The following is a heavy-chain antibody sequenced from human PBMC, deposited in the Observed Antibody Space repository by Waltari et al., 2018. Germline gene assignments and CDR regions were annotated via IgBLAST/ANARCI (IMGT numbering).Heavy chain of an antibody. CDR3: ASGEYSGYGH. CDR1: GGTFSSYA. CDR2: IIPSFGTA. V-gene: IGHV1-69*08. J-gene: IGHJ4*02. Sequence: QVQLVQSGAEVKKPGSSVKVSCKASGGTFSSYAISWVRQAPGQGLAWMGRIIPSFGTANYSQKFQGRVTITADKSTSTSYMELSSLRSADTAVYYCASGEYSGYGHWGQGTLVTVSS. D-gene: IGHD5-12*01.